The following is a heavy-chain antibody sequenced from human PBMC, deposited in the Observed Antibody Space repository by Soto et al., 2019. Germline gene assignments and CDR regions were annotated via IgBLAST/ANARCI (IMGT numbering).Heavy chain of an antibody. D-gene: IGHD2-2*01. CDR2: IIPIFGTA. CDR3: ARPRYCSSTSCPDWLDP. V-gene: IGHV1-69*06. CDR1: EGTFSSYA. Sequence: SVKVSWKASEGTFSSYAISWVRQAIGQGLEWMGGIIPIFGTANYAQKFQGRVTITADKSTSTAYMELSSLRSEDTAVYYCARPRYCSSTSCPDWLDPWGQGTLVTVSS. J-gene: IGHJ5*02.